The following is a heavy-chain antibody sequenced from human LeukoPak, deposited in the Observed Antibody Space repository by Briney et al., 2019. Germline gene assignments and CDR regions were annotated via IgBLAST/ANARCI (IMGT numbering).Heavy chain of an antibody. Sequence: SETLSLTCAVYGGSFSGYYWSWIRQPPGKGLEWIGEINHSGSTNYNPSLKSRVTISVDTSKNQFSLKLSSVTAADTAVYYCARGNRRPARHDYRGQGTLVTVSS. CDR1: GGSFSGYY. CDR2: INHSGST. V-gene: IGHV4-34*01. CDR3: ARGNRRPARHDY. J-gene: IGHJ4*02. D-gene: IGHD1-14*01.